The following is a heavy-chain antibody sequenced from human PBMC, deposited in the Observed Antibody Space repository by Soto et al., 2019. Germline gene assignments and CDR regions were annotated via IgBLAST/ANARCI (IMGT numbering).Heavy chain of an antibody. D-gene: IGHD4-4*01. CDR3: ARDPSTINKLIGVWFDP. J-gene: IGHJ5*02. Sequence: SVKVSCKASGGTFSSYAISWVRQAPGQGLEWMGGIIPIFGTANYAQKFQGRVTFTADASTSTVYLELSSLRSEDTAMYYCARDPSTINKLIGVWFDPWGQGTLVTVSS. CDR2: IIPIFGTA. CDR1: GGTFSSYA. V-gene: IGHV1-69*13.